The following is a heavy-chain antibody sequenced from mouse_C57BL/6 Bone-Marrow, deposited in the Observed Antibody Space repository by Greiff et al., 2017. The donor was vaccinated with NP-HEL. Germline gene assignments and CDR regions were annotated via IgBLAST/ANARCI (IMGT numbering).Heavy chain of an antibody. J-gene: IGHJ4*01. Sequence: EVQLQESGPGLVKPSQTLSLTCSVSGYSITSDYWNWVRQFPGKNLEYMGYISYSGSTYYNPSLKSRISITRDRSKNQHYLQVTSVTTEDTATSYCARYGGPWYAMDYWGQGTSVTVSS. V-gene: IGHV3-8*01. CDR2: ISYSGST. D-gene: IGHD3-3*01. CDR3: ARYGGPWYAMDY. CDR1: GYSITSDY.